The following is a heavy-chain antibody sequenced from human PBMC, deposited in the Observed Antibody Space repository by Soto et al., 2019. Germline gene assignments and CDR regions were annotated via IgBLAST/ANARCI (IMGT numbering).Heavy chain of an antibody. V-gene: IGHV1-3*01. Sequence: GASVKVSCKASGYTFTSYAMHWVRQAPGQRLEWMGWINAGNGNTKYSQKFQGRVTITRDTSASTAYMELSSLRSEDTAVYYCARDAYYDYVWGSYEYDYWGQGTLVTVSS. CDR2: INAGNGNT. J-gene: IGHJ4*02. CDR1: GYTFTSYA. CDR3: ARDAYYDYVWGSYEYDY. D-gene: IGHD3-16*01.